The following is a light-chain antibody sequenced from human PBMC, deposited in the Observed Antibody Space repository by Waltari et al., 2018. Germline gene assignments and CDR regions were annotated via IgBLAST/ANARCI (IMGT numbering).Light chain of an antibody. J-gene: IGKJ3*01. CDR1: QSLLYSNGNVY. Sequence: VLTQSPLSLAVTLGQQASISCKSSQSLLYSNGNVYLDWYLQRPGQSPRRLIYQVSKLDSGVPDRFSGSGSDTDFTLRISRVDADDVGTYYCLQVPFTFGPGTKMEVK. CDR2: QVS. V-gene: IGKV2-30*01. CDR3: LQVPFT.